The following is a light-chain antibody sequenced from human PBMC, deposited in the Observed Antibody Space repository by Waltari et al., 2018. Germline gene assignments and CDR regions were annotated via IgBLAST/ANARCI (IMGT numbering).Light chain of an antibody. CDR2: MAS. Sequence: DSQMTQSPSTLSASVGDRVTLTCRASQSIGNYLAWYQQKPGKAPKLLIFMASTLQREVPSRFSGSGSGTEFALTSSGLQADDFATYFCQHFNSYPFIFGRGTKLEIK. V-gene: IGKV1-5*03. CDR1: QSIGNY. CDR3: QHFNSYPFI. J-gene: IGKJ2*01.